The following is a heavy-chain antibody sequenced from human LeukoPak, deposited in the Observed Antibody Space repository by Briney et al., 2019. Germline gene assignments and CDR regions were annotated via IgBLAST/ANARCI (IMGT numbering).Heavy chain of an antibody. Sequence: GEALKISCKDSGYSFTSYWIGWVRRMPGKGLEWMGIIYPGDSDTRYSPSFQGQVTISADKSISTAYLQWSSLKASDTAMYYCARRDSSGYYFLFDYWGQGTLVTVSS. J-gene: IGHJ4*02. CDR3: ARRDSSGYYFLFDY. CDR2: IYPGDSDT. V-gene: IGHV5-51*01. CDR1: GYSFTSYW. D-gene: IGHD3-22*01.